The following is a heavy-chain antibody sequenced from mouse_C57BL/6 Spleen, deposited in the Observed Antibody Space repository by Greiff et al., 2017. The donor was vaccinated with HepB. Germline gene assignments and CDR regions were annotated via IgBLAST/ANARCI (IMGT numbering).Heavy chain of an antibody. CDR2: IDPSDSET. D-gene: IGHD4-1*01. CDR3: ARTENWAFAY. J-gene: IGHJ3*01. Sequence: VQLQQPGAELVRPGSSVKLSCKASGYTFTSYWMHWVKQRPIQGLEWIGNIDPSDSETHYNQKFKDKATLTVDKSSSTAYMQLRSLTSEDSAVYDCARTENWAFAYWGQGTLVTVSA. V-gene: IGHV1-52*01. CDR1: GYTFTSYW.